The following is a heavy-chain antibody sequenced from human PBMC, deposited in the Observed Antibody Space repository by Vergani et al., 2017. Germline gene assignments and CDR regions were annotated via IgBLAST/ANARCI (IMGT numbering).Heavy chain of an antibody. Sequence: QVQLEESGPGLVKPSETLSLTCTVSGGSFNTYYWSWIRQSPGKGLEWIGYIYSNGSTNYNPSLNSRVTMSVDTSKNQFSLKLRSVTAADTAVYFCARVMYRDEASTGYRLEGMDIWGQGTTVTISS. V-gene: IGHV4-59*13. CDR3: ARVMYRDEASTGYRLEGMDI. J-gene: IGHJ6*02. CDR2: IYSNGST. CDR1: GGSFNTYY. D-gene: IGHD3-9*01.